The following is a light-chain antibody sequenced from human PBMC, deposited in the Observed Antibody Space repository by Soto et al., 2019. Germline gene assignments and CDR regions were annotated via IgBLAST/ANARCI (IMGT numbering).Light chain of an antibody. J-gene: IGLJ2*01. V-gene: IGLV2-8*01. CDR2: EVS. CDR3: SSYAGSNNVV. CDR1: SSDVGGYNY. Sequence: QSVLTQPPSASGSPGQSVTISCTGTSSDVGGYNYVSWYQQHPGKAPKLMIYEVSKRPSGVPGRFSGSKSGNTASLTVSGLQAEDEADYYCSSYAGSNNVVLGGGTKVTVL.